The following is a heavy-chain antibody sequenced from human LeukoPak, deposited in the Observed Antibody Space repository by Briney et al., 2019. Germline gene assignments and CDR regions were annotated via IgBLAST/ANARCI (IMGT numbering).Heavy chain of an antibody. D-gene: IGHD6-19*01. CDR3: ARDGSSGWYGLGYYYYGMDV. CDR2: MNPNSGHT. V-gene: IGHV1-8*01. CDR1: GYTFTSYD. J-gene: IGHJ6*02. Sequence: ASVKVSCKASGYTFTSYDINWVRQATGQGLEWMGWMNPNSGHTGYAQKFQGRVTMTRNTSISTAYMELSSLRSEDTAVYYCARDGSSGWYGLGYYYYGMDVWGQGTTVTVSS.